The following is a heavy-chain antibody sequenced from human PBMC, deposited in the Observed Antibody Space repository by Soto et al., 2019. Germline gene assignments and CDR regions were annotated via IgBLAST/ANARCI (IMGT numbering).Heavy chain of an antibody. D-gene: IGHD6-19*01. CDR2: ISGSGGST. CDR3: ARAYTSGWYPIGY. Sequence: GVPLRVPWGASGCTFSTYAMSWVRQDPGKGLEWVSAISGSGGSTYYADSVKGRFTSSRDNSKNTLYLQMNTLRAEDTAIYYCARAYTSGWYPIGYWGQGALVTVSS. J-gene: IGHJ4*02. V-gene: IGHV3-23*01. CDR1: GCTFSTYA.